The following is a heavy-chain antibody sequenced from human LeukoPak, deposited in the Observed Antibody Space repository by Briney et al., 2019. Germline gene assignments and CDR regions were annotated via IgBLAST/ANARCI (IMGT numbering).Heavy chain of an antibody. V-gene: IGHV1-8*02. CDR3: ARGRTNYDFWSGYYTGYYYYGMDV. J-gene: IGHJ6*02. Sequence: ASVTVSCKASGYTFTDYDIHWVRQATGQGLEWMGWMNPNSGNTGYAQKFQGRVTMTRNTSISTAYMELSSLRSEDTAVYYCARGRTNYDFWSGYYTGYYYYGMDVWGQGTTVTVSS. CDR1: GYTFTDYD. CDR2: MNPNSGNT. D-gene: IGHD3-3*01.